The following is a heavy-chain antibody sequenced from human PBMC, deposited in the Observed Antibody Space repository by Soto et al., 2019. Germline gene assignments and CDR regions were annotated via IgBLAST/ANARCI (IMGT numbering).Heavy chain of an antibody. J-gene: IGHJ4*02. CDR3: ARDNLAFQGAFDL. D-gene: IGHD3-16*01. V-gene: IGHV3-11*06. CDR1: GFIFSDFQ. CDR2: ITGTSAFT. Sequence: PGGSLRLSCAASGFIFSDFQLNWVRQAPGRGLGWLSSITGTSAFTHYAGSIEGRFTISRDNPNNLLFLQMDNLRPEDTAVYYCARDNLAFQGAFDLWGQGTLVTVS.